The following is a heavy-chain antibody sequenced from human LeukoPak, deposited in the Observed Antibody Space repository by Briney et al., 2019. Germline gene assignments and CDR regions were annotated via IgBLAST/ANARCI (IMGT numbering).Heavy chain of an antibody. CDR3: ARDRRDCSSTSCYPVGSDY. J-gene: IGHJ4*02. CDR2: IYYSGST. D-gene: IGHD2-2*01. Sequence: SETLSLTCTVSGGSISSSSYYWGWIRQPPGKGLEWIGSIYYSGSTYYNPSLKSRVTISVDTSKNQFSLKLSSVTAADTAVYYCARDRRDCSSTSCYPVGSDYWGQGTLVTVSS. CDR1: GGSISSSSYY. V-gene: IGHV4-39*02.